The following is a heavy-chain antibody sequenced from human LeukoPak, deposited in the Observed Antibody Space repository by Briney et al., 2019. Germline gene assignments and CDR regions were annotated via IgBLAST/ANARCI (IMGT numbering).Heavy chain of an antibody. Sequence: SGTLSPTCAVSGGSATGHYWDWIGQPPCKGLEWIGYIYASGSANYHPSLKSRVTISLDTSQNLVSLRLTSVTADDTDVYYCAREAPGGSAGTFFDYWGQGSLVTVSS. CDR1: GGSATGHY. CDR3: AREAPGGSAGTFFDY. D-gene: IGHD6-19*01. J-gene: IGHJ4*02. CDR2: IYASGSA. V-gene: IGHV4-59*02.